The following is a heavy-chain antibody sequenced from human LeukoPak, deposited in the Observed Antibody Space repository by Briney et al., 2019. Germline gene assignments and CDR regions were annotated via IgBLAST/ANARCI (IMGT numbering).Heavy chain of an antibody. CDR2: ISAYNGNT. CDR3: ARDSYYYDSSGSYNH. V-gene: IGHV1-18*01. Sequence: GASVKVSCTASGYTFTSYGISWVRQAPGQGLEWMGWISAYNGNTNYAQKLQGRVTMTTDTSTSTAYMELRSLRSDDTAVYYCARDSYYYDSSGSYNHWGQGTLVTVSS. CDR1: GYTFTSYG. J-gene: IGHJ4*02. D-gene: IGHD3-22*01.